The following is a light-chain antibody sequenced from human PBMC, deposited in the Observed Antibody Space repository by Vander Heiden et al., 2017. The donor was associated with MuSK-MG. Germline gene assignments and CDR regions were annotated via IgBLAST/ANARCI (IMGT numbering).Light chain of an antibody. J-gene: IGLJ3*02. CDR2: EGI. V-gene: IGLV2-23*01. CDR1: RREVVSYYL. CDR3: SSYAGDYTHV. Sequence: QSALIQPASVSGSPGQSVTLSCTGVRREVVSYYLVSWYQQAPGKAPKLMVYEGIERASGVSDRFSGSKSGNTASLTISGLQVEDEGDYYCSSYAGDYTHVFGVGTRLTVL.